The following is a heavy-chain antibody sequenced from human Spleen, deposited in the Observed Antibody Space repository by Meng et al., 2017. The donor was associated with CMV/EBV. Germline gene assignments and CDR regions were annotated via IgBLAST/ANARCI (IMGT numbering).Heavy chain of an antibody. J-gene: IGHJ4*02. CDR1: GASISSGDYY. V-gene: IGHV4-30-4*01. Sequence: QVPLQESGPGLVQPSQTLSLICTVSGASISSGDYYWSWIRQPPGKGLEWIGYIYYSGRTYYNPSLKSRVTISVDTSKNQFSLQLTSVTAADTAVYYCARVRGLVTKSFDYWGQGTLVTVSS. CDR3: ARVRGLVTKSFDY. CDR2: IYYSGRT. D-gene: IGHD2-21*01.